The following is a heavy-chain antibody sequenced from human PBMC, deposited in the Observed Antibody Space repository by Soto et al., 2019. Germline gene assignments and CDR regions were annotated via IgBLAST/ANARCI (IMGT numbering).Heavy chain of an antibody. V-gene: IGHV4-59*08. D-gene: IGHD4-17*01. CDR2: IYYSGST. Sequence: SETLSLTCTVSGGSISSYYWSWIRQPPGKGLEWIGYIYYSGSTNYNPSLKSRVTISVDTSKNQFSLKLSSVTAADTAVYYCAFQGASTTSFDYLGQGTLVTVSS. CDR1: GGSISSYY. J-gene: IGHJ4*01. CDR3: AFQGASTTSFDY.